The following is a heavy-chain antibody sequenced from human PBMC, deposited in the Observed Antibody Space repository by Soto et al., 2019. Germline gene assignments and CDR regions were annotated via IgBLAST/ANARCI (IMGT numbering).Heavy chain of an antibody. J-gene: IGHJ5*01. Sequence: PSETLSLTCAVYGGSFSNNYWTWFRQPPGKGLEWIGEISPSGTTKYIPSLKSRGTISVDTSRKQFFLKVTSVSAADTAVYFCARIPVDTYMTYWFDPWGQGTLVTVS. CDR2: ISPSGTT. D-gene: IGHD5-18*01. V-gene: IGHV4-34*10. CDR3: ARIPVDTYMTYWFDP. CDR1: GGSFSNNY.